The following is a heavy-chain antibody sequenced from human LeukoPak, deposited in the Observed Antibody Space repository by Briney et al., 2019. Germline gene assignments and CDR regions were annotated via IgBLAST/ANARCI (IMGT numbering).Heavy chain of an antibody. D-gene: IGHD2-2*01. CDR3: AKDRYSYCSSTSCYQYFQH. CDR2: ISYDGGNK. Sequence: GGSLRLSCAASGFTFSSYGMHWVRQAPGKGLEWVAVISYDGGNKYYADSVKGRFTISRDNSKNTLYLQMNSLRAEDTAVYYCAKDRYSYCSSTSCYQYFQHWGQGTLVTVSS. V-gene: IGHV3-30*18. CDR1: GFTFSSYG. J-gene: IGHJ1*01.